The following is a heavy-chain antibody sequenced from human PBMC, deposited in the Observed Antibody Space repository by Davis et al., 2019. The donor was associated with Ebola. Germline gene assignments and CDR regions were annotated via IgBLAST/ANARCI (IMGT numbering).Heavy chain of an antibody. CDR3: VRVYSGSYDP. D-gene: IGHD1-26*01. CDR1: GFTFSSYW. CDR2: IKQGGDER. Sequence: GESLKISCAASGFTFSSYWMSWVRQAPGKGLEWVANIKQGGDERYYVDSVKGRFIISRDDAKNSLYLQMNSLRAEDMAVYYCVRVYSGSYDPWGQGTLVTVSS. V-gene: IGHV3-7*01. J-gene: IGHJ5*02.